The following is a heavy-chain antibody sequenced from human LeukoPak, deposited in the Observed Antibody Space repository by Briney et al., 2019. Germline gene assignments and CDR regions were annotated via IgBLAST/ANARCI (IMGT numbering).Heavy chain of an antibody. D-gene: IGHD5-18*01. CDR1: GGSFSGYY. Sequence: SETLSLTCAVYGGSFSGYYWSWIRQPPGKGLEWIGEINHSGSTNYNPSLKSRVTISVDTSKNQFSLKLSSVTAADTAVYYCARSRGYRAAFDIRGQGTMVTVSS. J-gene: IGHJ3*02. CDR3: ARSRGYRAAFDI. CDR2: INHSGST. V-gene: IGHV4-34*01.